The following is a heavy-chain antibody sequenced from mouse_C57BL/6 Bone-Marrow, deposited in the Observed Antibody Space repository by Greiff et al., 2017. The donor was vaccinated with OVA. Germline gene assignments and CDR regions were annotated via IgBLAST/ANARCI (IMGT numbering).Heavy chain of an antibody. D-gene: IGHD2-5*01. CDR3: ARDSNYVGYWYFDV. CDR1: GYTFTSYW. CDR2: IDPSDSYT. Sequence: QVQLQQPGAELVMPGASVKLSCKASGYTFTSYWMHWVKQRPGQGLEWIGEIDPSDSYTNYNQKFKGKSTLTVDKSSSTAYMQLSSPTSEDSAVYYCARDSNYVGYWYFDVWGTGTTVTVSS. V-gene: IGHV1-69*01. J-gene: IGHJ1*03.